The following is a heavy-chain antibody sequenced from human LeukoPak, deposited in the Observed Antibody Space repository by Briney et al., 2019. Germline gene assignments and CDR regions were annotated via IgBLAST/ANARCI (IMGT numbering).Heavy chain of an antibody. CDR2: VSSSSSYT. J-gene: IGHJ3*02. CDR1: GFTFSDYY. D-gene: IGHD3-9*01. V-gene: IGHV3-11*05. CDR3: ARDGHYDILTGYLGAFDI. Sequence: GGSLRFSCAASGFTFSDYYMRWLRQAPGKGLGWVSYVSSSSSYTNYADTEKGRFTISRDNAKNSLYLQMNSLRAEDTAVYYCARDGHYDILTGYLGAFDIWGQGTMVTVSS.